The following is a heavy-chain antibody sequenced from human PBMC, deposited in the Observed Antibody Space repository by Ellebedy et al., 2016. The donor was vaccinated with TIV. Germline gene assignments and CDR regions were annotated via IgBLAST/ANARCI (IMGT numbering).Heavy chain of an antibody. CDR2: IYSGGST. D-gene: IGHD2-21*01. Sequence: PGGSLRFSCAASGFTVSNNQMSWVRQAPGKGLEWVSIIYSGGSTYYADSVKGRFTISRDSSKNTLSLQMNSLRAEDTAVYYCSTAPSGVVDYWGQGTLVTVSS. V-gene: IGHV3-66*01. CDR1: GFTVSNNQ. J-gene: IGHJ4*02. CDR3: STAPSGVVDY.